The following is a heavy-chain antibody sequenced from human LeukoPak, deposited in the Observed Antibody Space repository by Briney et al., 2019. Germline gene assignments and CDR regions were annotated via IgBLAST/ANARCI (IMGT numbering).Heavy chain of an antibody. CDR2: IIPIFGTA. Sequence: ASVKVSCKASRGTFSSYAISWVRQAPGQGLEWMGRIIPIFGTANYAQKFQGRVTITTDESTSTAYMELSSLRSEDTAVYYCAYGSLYPGNDAFDIWGQGTMVTVSS. D-gene: IGHD1-14*01. J-gene: IGHJ3*02. V-gene: IGHV1-69*05. CDR1: RGTFSSYA. CDR3: AYGSLYPGNDAFDI.